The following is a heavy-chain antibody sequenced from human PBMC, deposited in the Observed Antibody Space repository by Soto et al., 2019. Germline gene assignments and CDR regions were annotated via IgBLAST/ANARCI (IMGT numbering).Heavy chain of an antibody. D-gene: IGHD2-2*01. V-gene: IGHV3-48*01. Sequence: EVQLVESGGGLVQPGGSLRLSCAASGFTFSSYSMNWVRQAPGKGLEWVSYISSSSSTIYYADSVKGRFTISRDNAKNSLYLQMNSLRAEDTAVYYCARGLPRIVVVPAARVGYWGQGTLVTVSS. CDR1: GFTFSSYS. J-gene: IGHJ4*02. CDR3: ARGLPRIVVVPAARVGY. CDR2: ISSSSSTI.